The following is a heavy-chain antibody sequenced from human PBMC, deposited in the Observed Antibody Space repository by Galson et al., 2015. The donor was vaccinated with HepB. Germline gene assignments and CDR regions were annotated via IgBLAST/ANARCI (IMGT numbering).Heavy chain of an antibody. J-gene: IGHJ3*02. CDR3: ARSIHPVRGVYDI. CDR1: GFTFSSYS. Sequence: SLRLSCAASGFTFSSYSMNWVRQAPGKGLEWVSSISSSSSYIYYADSVKGRFTFSRDNAKNSLYLQMNSLRAEDTAVYYCARSIHPVRGVYDIWGQGTMVTVSS. V-gene: IGHV3-21*01. D-gene: IGHD3-10*01. CDR2: ISSSSSYI.